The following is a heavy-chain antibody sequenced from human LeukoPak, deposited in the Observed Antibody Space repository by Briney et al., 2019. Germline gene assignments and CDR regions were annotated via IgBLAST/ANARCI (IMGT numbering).Heavy chain of an antibody. CDR1: GGSISSYY. V-gene: IGHV4-59*08. J-gene: IGHJ5*02. D-gene: IGHD2-15*01. CDR2: IYYSGST. CDR3: ATHRWYCSGGNCSGNWFDP. Sequence: SETLSLTCTVSGGSISSYYWSWIRQPPGKGLEWIGYIYYSGSTNYNPSLKSRVTISVDTSKNQFSLKLSSVTAADTAVYYCATHRWYCSGGNCSGNWFDPWGQGTLVTVSS.